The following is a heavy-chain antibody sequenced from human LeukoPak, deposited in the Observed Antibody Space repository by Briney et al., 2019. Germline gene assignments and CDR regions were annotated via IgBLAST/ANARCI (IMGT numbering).Heavy chain of an antibody. CDR1: GFTFSSYA. V-gene: IGHV3-23*01. D-gene: IGHD3-10*01. Sequence: PGGSLRLSCAASGFTFSSYAMCWVRQAPGERLGWVSLIIGEGGTTYYAISVRGRFTISRDNSENTLYLQMNGLRAEDTAVYYCARGLNVNWFDPWGQGTLVIVSS. CDR2: IIGEGGTT. J-gene: IGHJ5*02. CDR3: ARGLNVNWFDP.